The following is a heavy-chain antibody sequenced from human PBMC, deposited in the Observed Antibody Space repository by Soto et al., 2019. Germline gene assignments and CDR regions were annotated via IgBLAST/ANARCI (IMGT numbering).Heavy chain of an antibody. V-gene: IGHV4-59*08. CDR3: ARSTTKYGMDV. J-gene: IGHJ6*02. D-gene: IGHD1-1*01. CDR1: GGSISSYY. CDR2: IYYSGST. Sequence: QVQLQESDRGLVKPSETLSLTCTVSGGSISSYYWSWIRQPPGKGLEWIGYIYYSGSTNYNPSLKSRVTISVDTSKNQFSLKLSSVTAADTAVYYCARSTTKYGMDVWGQGTTVTVSS.